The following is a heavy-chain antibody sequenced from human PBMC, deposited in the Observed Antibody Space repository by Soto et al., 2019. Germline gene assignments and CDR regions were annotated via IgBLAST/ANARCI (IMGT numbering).Heavy chain of an antibody. V-gene: IGHV3-23*01. CDR2: ISGSGGST. CDR3: AKALARVGLSGSYPDAFDI. D-gene: IGHD1-26*01. Sequence: EVQLLESGGGLVQPGGSLRLSCAASGFTFSSYAMSWVRQAPGKGLEWVSAISGSGGSTYYADSVKGRFTISRDNSKNTLYLQMNSLRAEDTAVYYCAKALARVGLSGSYPDAFDIWGQGTMVTVSS. CDR1: GFTFSSYA. J-gene: IGHJ3*02.